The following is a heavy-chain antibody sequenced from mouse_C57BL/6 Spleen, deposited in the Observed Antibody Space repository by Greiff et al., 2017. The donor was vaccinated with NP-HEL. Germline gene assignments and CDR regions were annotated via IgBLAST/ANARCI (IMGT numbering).Heavy chain of an antibody. V-gene: IGHV1-69*01. Sequence: VQLQQSGAELVMPGASVKLSCKASGYTFTSYWMHWVKQRPGQGLEWIGEIDPSDSYTNYNQKFKGKSTFPGDKSSSTAYIQLSSLTSEDSAVYYCARRNDYDGDAMDYWGQGTSVTVSS. J-gene: IGHJ4*01. CDR2: IDPSDSYT. CDR3: ARRNDYDGDAMDY. D-gene: IGHD2-4*01. CDR1: GYTFTSYW.